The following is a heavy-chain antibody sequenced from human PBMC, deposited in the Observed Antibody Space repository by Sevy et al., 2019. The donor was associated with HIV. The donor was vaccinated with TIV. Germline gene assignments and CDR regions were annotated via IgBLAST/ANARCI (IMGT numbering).Heavy chain of an antibody. J-gene: IGHJ4*02. CDR2: IYYSGST. D-gene: IGHD1-7*01. Sequence: SETLSLTCTVSGGSISSSSYYWGWIRQPPGKGLDWIGSIYYSGSTYYNPSLKSRVTISVDTSKNQFSLKLSSVTAADTAVYYCARHFRYNWNFGDYFDYWGQGTLVTVSS. CDR3: ARHFRYNWNFGDYFDY. CDR1: GGSISSSSYY. V-gene: IGHV4-39*01.